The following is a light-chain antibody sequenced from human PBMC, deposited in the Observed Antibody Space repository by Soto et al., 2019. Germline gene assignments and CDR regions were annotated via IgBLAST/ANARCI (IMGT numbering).Light chain of an antibody. CDR3: CSSAGTYTAV. J-gene: IGLJ3*02. CDR1: SSDVGGYNY. Sequence: QSVLTQPRSVSGSPGQSVTISCTGTSSDVGGYNYVSWYQQHPGKAPKVLIYDVSKRPSGVTDRVSGSKSGNTASLTISGHQAEDEADYYFCSSAGTYTAVFGGGTKLTVL. V-gene: IGLV2-11*01. CDR2: DVS.